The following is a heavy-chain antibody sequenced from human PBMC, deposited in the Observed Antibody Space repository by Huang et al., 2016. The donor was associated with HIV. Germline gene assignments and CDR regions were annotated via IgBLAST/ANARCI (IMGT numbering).Heavy chain of an antibody. CDR1: GLTFSDYY. CDR3: ARRSAFYRLDY. Sequence: QVQLVESGGGLVKPGGSLRLSCAASGLTFSDYYIGGIRQPPGKGLEWISYISSSDNSIYYADSGKGRFTISRDDAKNSLYLQMNSLRADDTAVYYCARRSAFYRLDYWGQGTLVTVSS. CDR2: ISSSDNSI. J-gene: IGHJ4*02. V-gene: IGHV3-11*01. D-gene: IGHD3-10*01.